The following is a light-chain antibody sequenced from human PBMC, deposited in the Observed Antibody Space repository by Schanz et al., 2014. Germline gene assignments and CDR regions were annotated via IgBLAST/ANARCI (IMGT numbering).Light chain of an antibody. CDR3: QQYGRSLT. CDR1: QSVSSRY. J-gene: IGKJ2*01. CDR2: GAS. V-gene: IGKV3-20*01. Sequence: IVLTQSPGTLSLSPGERATLSCRASQSVSSRYLAWYQQKPGQAPRLLIYGASNRATGVPDRFSGRGSGTDFTLTISSLEPEDFVVYFCQQYGRSLTFGQGTKLEIK.